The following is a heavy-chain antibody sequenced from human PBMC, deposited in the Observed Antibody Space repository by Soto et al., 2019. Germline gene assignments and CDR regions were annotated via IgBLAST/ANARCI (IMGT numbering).Heavy chain of an antibody. D-gene: IGHD4-17*01. V-gene: IGHV3-33*01. CDR2: IWYDGSNK. CDR3: ARDFYGEYESYYYGMDV. J-gene: IGHJ6*02. CDR1: GFTFSSYG. Sequence: PGGSLRLSCAASGFTFSSYGMHWVRQAPGKGLEWVAVIWYDGSNKYYADSVKGRFTISRDNSKNTLYLQMNSLRAEDTAVYYCARDFYGEYESYYYGMDVWGQGTTVTVSS.